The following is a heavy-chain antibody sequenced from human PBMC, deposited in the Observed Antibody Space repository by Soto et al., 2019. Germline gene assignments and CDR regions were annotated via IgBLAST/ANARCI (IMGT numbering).Heavy chain of an antibody. V-gene: IGHV3-30*04. D-gene: IGHD3-9*01. J-gene: IGHJ4*01. CDR1: GFSFGSYA. Sequence: GGSMRLSCEVSGFSFGSYAFHWVRQAPGEGLEWVSAISYHGREIYYTDSVKDRLTISRDTFKKTVYLQMNRLRMDDTAMYYCAIYPVAMTGSFVDCWGQGTLVTVSS. CDR2: ISYHGREI. CDR3: AIYPVAMTGSFVDC.